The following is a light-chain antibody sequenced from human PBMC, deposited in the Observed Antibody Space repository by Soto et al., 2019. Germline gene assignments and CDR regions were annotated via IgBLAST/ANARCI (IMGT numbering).Light chain of an antibody. V-gene: IGKV1-5*01. CDR2: DAC. CDR1: QSISHW. Sequence: DIQMTQSPATLSASVRDSVTITCRASQSISHWLAWYQQKPGKASKFLIYDACSLGSGVPSRFSGSGSGREFTLTISSLQPDDFATYYCQQYDSVLGTFGPGTKVDIK. CDR3: QQYDSVLGT. J-gene: IGKJ1*01.